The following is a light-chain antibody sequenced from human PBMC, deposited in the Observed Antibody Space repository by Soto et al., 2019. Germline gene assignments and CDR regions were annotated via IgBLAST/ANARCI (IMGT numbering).Light chain of an antibody. Sequence: DIQLTQSPSSLSASVGSRVTITCRASQSITSYLNWYQQKPGKAPKLLIYAASTLQSGVPSRFSGSGSGTDFTLTISSLQPEDFTVYFCQQSYTTPRTFGQGTEVEMK. CDR3: QQSYTTPRT. CDR1: QSITSY. CDR2: AAS. V-gene: IGKV1-39*01. J-gene: IGKJ1*01.